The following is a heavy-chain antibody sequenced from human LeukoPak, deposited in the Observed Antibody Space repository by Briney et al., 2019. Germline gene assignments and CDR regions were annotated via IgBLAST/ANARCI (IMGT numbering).Heavy chain of an antibody. CDR1: GFTFDDYA. D-gene: IGHD1-26*01. CDR2: ISWNSGSI. CDR3: AKDIEYSGSYFTGAFDY. V-gene: IGHV3-9*01. J-gene: IGHJ4*02. Sequence: PGGSLRLSCAASGFTFDDYAMHWVRQAPGKGLEWVSGISWNSGSIGYADSVKGRFTISRDNAKNSLYLQMNSLRAEDTALYYCAKDIEYSGSYFTGAFDYWGQGTLVTVSS.